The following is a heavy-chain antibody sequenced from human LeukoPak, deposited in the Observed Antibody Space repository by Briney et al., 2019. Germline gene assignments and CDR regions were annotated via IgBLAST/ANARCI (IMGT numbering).Heavy chain of an antibody. Sequence: GRSLRLSCAASGFTFSSYGMHWVRQAPGKGLEWVAVISYDGSNKYYADSVKGRFSISRDSSKNTLYLQMNSLRAEDTAVYYCAKAVVSGRSFDYWGQGTLVTVSS. J-gene: IGHJ4*02. D-gene: IGHD6-19*01. CDR1: GFTFSSYG. V-gene: IGHV3-30*18. CDR2: ISYDGSNK. CDR3: AKAVVSGRSFDY.